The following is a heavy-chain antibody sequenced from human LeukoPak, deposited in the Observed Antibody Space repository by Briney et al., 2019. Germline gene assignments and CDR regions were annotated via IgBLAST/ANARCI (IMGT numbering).Heavy chain of an antibody. Sequence: SETLSLTCAVYGGPFSGYYWSWIRQPPGRGLEWIGEINHSGSTNYNPSLKSRVTISVDTSKNQFSLKLSSVTAADTAVYYCARGPASYYYGMDVWGQGTTVTVSS. CDR2: INHSGST. CDR1: GGPFSGYY. V-gene: IGHV4-34*01. CDR3: ARGPASYYYGMDV. J-gene: IGHJ6*02.